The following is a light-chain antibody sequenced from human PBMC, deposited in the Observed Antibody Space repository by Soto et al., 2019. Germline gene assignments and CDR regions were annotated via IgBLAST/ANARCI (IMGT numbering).Light chain of an antibody. Sequence: QSVLTQPPSVSAAPGQKVTISCSGSSSNIGTNYVSWYQQLIGTAPKLLMYDNNQRPSGVPDRVSGSKSGTSASLAISGLQSEDEADYYCASWDDSLNGLLFGTGTKVTVL. V-gene: IGLV1-44*01. CDR1: SSNIGTNY. CDR3: ASWDDSLNGLL. J-gene: IGLJ1*01. CDR2: DNN.